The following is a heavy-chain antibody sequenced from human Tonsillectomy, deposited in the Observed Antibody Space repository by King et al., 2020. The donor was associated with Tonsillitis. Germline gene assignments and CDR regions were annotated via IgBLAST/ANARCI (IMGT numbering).Heavy chain of an antibody. D-gene: IGHD1-7*01. CDR1: GFTFSSYS. Sequence: DVQLVESGGGLVKPGGSLRLSCAASGFTFSSYSMNWVRQAPGKGLEWVSSISSSSSYIYYADSGKGRFTISRDNAKNSLYLQMNSLRAEDTAVYYCARDLKWNYGYWGQGTLVTVSS. CDR2: ISSSSSYI. CDR3: ARDLKWNYGY. V-gene: IGHV3-21*01. J-gene: IGHJ4*02.